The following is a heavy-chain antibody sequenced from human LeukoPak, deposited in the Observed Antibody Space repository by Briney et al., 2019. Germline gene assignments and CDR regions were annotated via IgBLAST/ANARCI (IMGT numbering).Heavy chain of an antibody. CDR2: INVGNANT. D-gene: IGHD3-22*01. CDR3: ARVPYYYDNNWFDP. V-gene: IGHV1-3*01. Sequence: AASVRVSCTASGYTFTTYAIHWVRQAPGQRLEWIGWINVGNANTKYSQKLQGRVTITRDTSASTAYMELSTLRSEDTAVYYCARVPYYYDNNWFDPWGQGTLVTVSS. CDR1: GYTFTTYA. J-gene: IGHJ5*02.